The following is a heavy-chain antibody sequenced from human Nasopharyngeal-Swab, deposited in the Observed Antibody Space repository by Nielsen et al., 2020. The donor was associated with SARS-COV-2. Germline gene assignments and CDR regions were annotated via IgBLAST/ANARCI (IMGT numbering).Heavy chain of an antibody. V-gene: IGHV4-31*03. D-gene: IGHD7-27*01. J-gene: IGHJ5*02. Sequence: SETLSLTCTVSGGSISSGGYYWSWIRQHPGKGLEWIGYIYYSGSTYYNPSLKSRVTISVDTSKNQFSLKLSSVTAADTAVYYCAGAKSNWDPNWVDPWGQGTLVTVSS. CDR3: AGAKSNWDPNWVDP. CDR2: IYYSGST. CDR1: GGSISSGGYY.